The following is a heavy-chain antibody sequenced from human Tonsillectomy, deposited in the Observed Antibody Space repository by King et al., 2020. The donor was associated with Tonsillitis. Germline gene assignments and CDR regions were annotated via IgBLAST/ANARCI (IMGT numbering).Heavy chain of an antibody. CDR1: GFTFSSYW. CDR2: IKQDGSEK. J-gene: IGHJ4*02. CDR3: ARGYYDSSGLSGY. D-gene: IGHD3-22*01. Sequence: VQLVESGGGLVQPGGSPRLSCAASGFTFSSYWMSWVRQAPGKGLEWVANIKQDGSEKYYVDSVKGRFTISRDNAKNSLYLQMNSLRAEDTAVYYCARGYYDSSGLSGYWGQGTLVTVSS. V-gene: IGHV3-7*01.